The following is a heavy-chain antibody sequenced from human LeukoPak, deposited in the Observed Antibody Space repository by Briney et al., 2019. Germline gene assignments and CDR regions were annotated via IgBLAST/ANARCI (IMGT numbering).Heavy chain of an antibody. CDR2: IYYSGST. CDR3: ASSRGYSPFDY. V-gene: IGHV4-39*07. D-gene: IGHD5-18*01. Sequence: PSGTLSLTCTVSGGSISSSSYYWGWIRQPPGKGLEWIGSIYYSGSTYYNPSLKSRVTISVDTSKNQFSLKLSSVTAADTAVYYCASSRGYSPFDYWGQGTLVTVSS. CDR1: GGSISSSSYY. J-gene: IGHJ4*02.